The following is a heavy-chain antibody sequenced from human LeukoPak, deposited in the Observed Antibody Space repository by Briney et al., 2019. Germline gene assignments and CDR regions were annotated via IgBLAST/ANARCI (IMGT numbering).Heavy chain of an antibody. CDR1: GFTFSSYA. CDR3: ARYATVAAHRDFDY. Sequence: GGSLRLSCAASGFTFSSYAMSWVRQAPGKGLEWVSAITGSGGSTYYADSVKGRFTISRDNAKSSLYLQMNSLRAEDTAVYYCARYATVAAHRDFDYWGQGTLVTVSS. J-gene: IGHJ4*02. V-gene: IGHV3-23*01. D-gene: IGHD6-19*01. CDR2: ITGSGGST.